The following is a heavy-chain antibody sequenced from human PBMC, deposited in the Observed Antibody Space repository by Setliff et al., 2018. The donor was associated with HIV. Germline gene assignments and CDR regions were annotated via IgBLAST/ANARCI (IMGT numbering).Heavy chain of an antibody. J-gene: IGHJ4*02. V-gene: IGHV4-38-2*01. Sequence: SETLSLTCAVSDYSISSGYYWGWIRQPPGKGLEWIGGIYHSGSTYYNPSLKSRVTISVGTSKHHFSLKLSSVTAADTAVYYCARLNNGAHYFHFDYWGQGTLVTVSS. CDR3: ARLNNGAHYFHFDY. D-gene: IGHD1-20*01. CDR1: DYSISSGYY. CDR2: IYHSGST.